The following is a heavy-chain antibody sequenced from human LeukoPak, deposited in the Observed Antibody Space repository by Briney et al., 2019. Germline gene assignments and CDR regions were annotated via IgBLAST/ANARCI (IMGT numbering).Heavy chain of an antibody. V-gene: IGHV4-4*07. J-gene: IGHJ4*02. Sequence: SETLSLTCTVSGGSISSYYWSWIRQPAGKGLEWIGRIYTSGSTNYNPSLKSRVTMSVDTSKNQFSLKLSSVTAADTAVYYCARDFTSVTIFGVVTEIFDYWGEGTLVPVSS. CDR2: IYTSGST. CDR1: GGSISSYY. CDR3: ARDFTSVTIFGVVTEIFDY. D-gene: IGHD3-3*01.